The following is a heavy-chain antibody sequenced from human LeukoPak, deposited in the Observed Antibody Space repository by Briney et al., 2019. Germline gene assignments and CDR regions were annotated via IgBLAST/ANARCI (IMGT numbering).Heavy chain of an antibody. Sequence: WASVKVSCKASGGTFSSYAISWVRQAPGQGLEWMGRIIPILGIANYAQKFQGRVTITADKSTSTAYMELSSLRSEDTAVYYCARDLTYYDSSACGPWGQGTLVTVSS. CDR3: ARDLTYYDSSACGP. V-gene: IGHV1-69*04. CDR1: GGTFSSYA. J-gene: IGHJ5*02. D-gene: IGHD3-22*01. CDR2: IIPILGIA.